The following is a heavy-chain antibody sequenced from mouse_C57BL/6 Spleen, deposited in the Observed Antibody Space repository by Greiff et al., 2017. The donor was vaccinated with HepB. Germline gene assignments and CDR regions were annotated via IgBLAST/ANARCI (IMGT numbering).Heavy chain of an antibody. CDR3: ARGKIYYDYDEEAYYFDY. CDR2: LSYDGSN. V-gene: IGHV3-6*01. CDR1: GYSITSGYY. Sequence: DVKLVESGPGLVKPSQSLSLTCSVTGYSITSGYYWNWIRQFPGNKLEWMGYLSYDGSNNYNPSLKNPISITRYTSKNQFFLKLNSVTTEDTAKYYCARGKIYYDYDEEAYYFDYWGQGTTLTVSS. J-gene: IGHJ2*01. D-gene: IGHD2-4*01.